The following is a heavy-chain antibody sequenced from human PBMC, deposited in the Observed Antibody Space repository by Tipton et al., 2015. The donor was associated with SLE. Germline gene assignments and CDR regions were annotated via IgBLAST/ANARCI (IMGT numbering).Heavy chain of an antibody. D-gene: IGHD5/OR15-5a*01. J-gene: IGHJ3*02. V-gene: IGHV4-61*02. CDR1: GGSINSGGYY. Sequence: LSLTCTVSGGSINSGGYYWSWIRQPAGKGLEWIGRIYTSGSTNYNPSLKSRVTISLDTSKNQFSLKLSSVTAADTAVYYCAGVSRDAFEIWGQGTMVTVSS. CDR3: AGVSRDAFEI. CDR2: IYTSGST.